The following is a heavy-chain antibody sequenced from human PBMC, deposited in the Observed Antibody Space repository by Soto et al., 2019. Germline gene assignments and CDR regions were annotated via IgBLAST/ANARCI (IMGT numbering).Heavy chain of an antibody. D-gene: IGHD4-17*01. CDR3: AREGDTTGTTLHYDYVMDV. CDR1: GGTFSSYA. J-gene: IGHJ6*02. CDR2: IIPIFGTA. Sequence: QVQLVQSGAEVKKPGSSVKVSCKASGGTFSSYAISWVRQAPGQGLEWMGGIIPIFGTANYAQKFQGRVKMTADESTSTAYKELSSLRSEDTVVYYGAREGDTTGTTLHYDYVMDVWGQGTTVTVSS. V-gene: IGHV1-69*01.